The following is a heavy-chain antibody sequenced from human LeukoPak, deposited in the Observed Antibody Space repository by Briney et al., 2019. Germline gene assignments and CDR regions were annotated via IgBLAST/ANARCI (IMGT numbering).Heavy chain of an antibody. CDR3: ARSMVRGVIGVLDY. V-gene: IGHV3-30-3*01. D-gene: IGHD3-10*01. Sequence: PGRSLRLSCAASGFTFSSYAMHWVRQAPGKGLEWVAVISYDGSNKYYADSVKGRFTIPRDNSKNTLYLQMNSLRAEDTAVYYCARSMVRGVIGVLDYWGQGTLVTVSS. CDR1: GFTFSSYA. CDR2: ISYDGSNK. J-gene: IGHJ4*02.